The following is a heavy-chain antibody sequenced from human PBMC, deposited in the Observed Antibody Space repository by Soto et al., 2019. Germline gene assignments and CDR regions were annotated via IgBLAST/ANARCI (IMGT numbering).Heavy chain of an antibody. J-gene: IGHJ4*02. CDR1: EFTFSNYA. D-gene: IGHD3-22*01. CDR3: AKNPGYYYDSTGYHFDY. Sequence: EVQLLESGGGLVQPGGSLRLSCAASEFTFSNYAMSWVRQAPGKGLEWVSAISYGGGTTYYADSGKGRFTISRDNSKNTLYLQINSLRAEDTAVYYCAKNPGYYYDSTGYHFDYWGQGTLVTVSS. CDR2: ISYGGGTT. V-gene: IGHV3-23*01.